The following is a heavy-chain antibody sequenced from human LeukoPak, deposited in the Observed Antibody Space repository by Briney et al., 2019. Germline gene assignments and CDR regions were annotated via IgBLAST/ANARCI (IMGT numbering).Heavy chain of an antibody. D-gene: IGHD4-11*01. CDR3: ASINRAYSNYGLTSFDY. Sequence: SETLSLTCTVSGGSISSYYWSWIRQPPGKGLEWIGYIYYSGSTNYNPSLKSRVTISVDTSKNQFSLKLSSVTAADTAVYYCASINRAYSNYGLTSFDYWGQGTLVTVSS. CDR2: IYYSGST. J-gene: IGHJ4*02. CDR1: GGSISSYY. V-gene: IGHV4-59*01.